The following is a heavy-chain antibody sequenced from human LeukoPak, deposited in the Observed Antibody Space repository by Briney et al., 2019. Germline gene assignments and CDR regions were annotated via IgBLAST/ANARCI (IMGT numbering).Heavy chain of an antibody. CDR3: ARGGKMAGYYYFYMDV. V-gene: IGHV3-7*01. Sequence: GGSLRLSCVASGFTFSTYWVSWVRQAPGKGLEWVAYIKQDGSGKYYVDAVKGRFTISRDNAKNSLYLQVNSLRAEDTAVYYCARGGKMAGYYYFYMDVWGKGTTVIVSS. J-gene: IGHJ6*03. CDR1: GFTFSTYW. CDR2: IKQDGSGK. D-gene: IGHD2-8*01.